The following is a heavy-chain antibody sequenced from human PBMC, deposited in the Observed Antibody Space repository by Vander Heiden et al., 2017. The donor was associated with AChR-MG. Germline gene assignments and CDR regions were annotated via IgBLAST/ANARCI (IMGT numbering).Heavy chain of an antibody. J-gene: IGHJ6*02. CDR2: ISSSGSTI. D-gene: IGHD3-3*01. CDR1: GFTFSSYE. V-gene: IGHV3-48*03. Sequence: EVQLVESGGGLVQPGGSLRLSCAASGFTFSSYEMTWVSQAPGKGLEWVSDISSSGSTIYYADSVKGRFTISRDNAKNSLYLQMNSLRAEDTAVYYCARDYDFWSGYYKGDYYGMDVWGQGTTVTVSS. CDR3: ARDYDFWSGYYKGDYYGMDV.